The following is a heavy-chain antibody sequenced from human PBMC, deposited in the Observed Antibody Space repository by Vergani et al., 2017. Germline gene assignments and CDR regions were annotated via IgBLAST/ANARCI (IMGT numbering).Heavy chain of an antibody. D-gene: IGHD3-22*01. CDR2: IYYSGST. CDR1: GGSISSGAYY. Sequence: QVQLQESGPGLVKPSQTLSLTCTVSGGSISSGAYYWSWIRQHPGKGLEWIGYIYYSGSTYYNPSLKSRVTISVDTSKNQFSLKLSSVTAADTAVYYWARTYYYDSSGYYYPSYYYYYYMDVWGKGTTVTVSS. CDR3: ARTYYYDSSGYYYPSYYYYYYMDV. V-gene: IGHV4-31*03. J-gene: IGHJ6*03.